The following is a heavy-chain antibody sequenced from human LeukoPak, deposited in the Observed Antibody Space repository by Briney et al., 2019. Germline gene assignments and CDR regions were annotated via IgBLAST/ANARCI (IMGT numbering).Heavy chain of an antibody. CDR2: IIPIFGIA. D-gene: IGHD6-6*01. Sequence: ASVKVSCKASGGTFSSYAISWVRQAPGQGLEWMGGIIPIFGIANYAQKFQGRVTITTDESTSTAYMELSSLRSEDTAVYYCARPRGRYSSSSPSDYWGQGTLVTVSS. CDR1: GGTFSSYA. V-gene: IGHV1-69*05. CDR3: ARPRGRYSSSSPSDY. J-gene: IGHJ4*02.